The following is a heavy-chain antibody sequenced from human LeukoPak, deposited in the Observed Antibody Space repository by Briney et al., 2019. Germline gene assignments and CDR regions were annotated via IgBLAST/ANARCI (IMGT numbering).Heavy chain of an antibody. V-gene: IGHV3-7*01. CDR3: ARGLGANWFDP. D-gene: IGHD1-26*01. CDR1: GFTFSSYA. CDR2: IKQDGSEK. Sequence: GGSLRLSCAASGFTFSSYAMSWVRQAPGKGLEWVANIKQDGSEKYYVDSVKGRFTISRDNAKNSLYLQMNSLRAEDTAVYYCARGLGANWFDPWGQGTLVTVSS. J-gene: IGHJ5*02.